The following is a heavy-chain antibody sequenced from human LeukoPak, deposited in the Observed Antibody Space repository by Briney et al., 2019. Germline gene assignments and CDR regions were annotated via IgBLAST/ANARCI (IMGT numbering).Heavy chain of an antibody. Sequence: GGSLRLSCAASGFTFSDYWMSWVRRAPGKGLEWVANIKQDGSEKYYVDSAKGRFTISRDNAKNSLYLQMNSLRAEDTAVYYCARLIVVAGFRYFDYWGQGTLVTVPS. V-gene: IGHV3-7*01. CDR1: GFTFSDYW. CDR2: IKQDGSEK. J-gene: IGHJ4*02. CDR3: ARLIVVAGFRYFDY. D-gene: IGHD6-19*01.